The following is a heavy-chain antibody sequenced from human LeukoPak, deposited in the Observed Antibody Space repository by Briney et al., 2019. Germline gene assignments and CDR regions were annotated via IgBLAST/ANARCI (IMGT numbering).Heavy chain of an antibody. CDR1: GYTFTGYY. D-gene: IGHD6-19*01. V-gene: IGHV1-2*02. J-gene: IGHJ5*02. Sequence: GASVKVSCKASGYTFTGYYMHWVRQAPGQGLEWMGWINPNSGGTNYAQKFQGRVTMTRDTSISTAYMELSRLRSDDTAVYYCATLGGRIAVAGRWFDPWGQGTLVTVSS. CDR2: INPNSGGT. CDR3: ATLGGRIAVAGRWFDP.